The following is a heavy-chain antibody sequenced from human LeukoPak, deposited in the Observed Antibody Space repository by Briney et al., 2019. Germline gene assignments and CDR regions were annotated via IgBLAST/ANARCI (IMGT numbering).Heavy chain of an antibody. Sequence: PSETLSLTCTVSGGSISSYYWSWIRQLAGKGLEWIGRIYTSGSTNYNPSLKRPVTMSVDTSKNPFSLKLSSVTAADTAVYYCARSKLTRYGVYLGGYFDYSGQGTLVTVSS. V-gene: IGHV4-4*07. CDR1: GGSISSYY. J-gene: IGHJ4*02. D-gene: IGHD5/OR15-5a*01. CDR2: IYTSGST. CDR3: ARSKLTRYGVYLGGYFDY.